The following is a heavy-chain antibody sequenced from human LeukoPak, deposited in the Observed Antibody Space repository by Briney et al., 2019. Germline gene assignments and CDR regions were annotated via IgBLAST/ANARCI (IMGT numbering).Heavy chain of an antibody. J-gene: IGHJ4*02. CDR3: ARAGHNSSGWYLDY. V-gene: IGHV3-7*02. D-gene: IGHD6-19*01. Sequence: GGSLRLSCTASGFTFSSNWMTCVRQAPGKGLEWVANINQDGGEKYYVDSVKGRFTISRDNAKNSLYLQMNSLRAEDTAVYYCARAGHNSSGWYLDYWGQGTLVTVSS. CDR1: GFTFSSNW. CDR2: INQDGGEK.